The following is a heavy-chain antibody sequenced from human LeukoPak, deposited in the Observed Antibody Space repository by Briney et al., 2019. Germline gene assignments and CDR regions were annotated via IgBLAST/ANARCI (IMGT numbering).Heavy chain of an antibody. CDR3: AKEYGSGSYFYFYAMDV. D-gene: IGHD3-10*01. V-gene: IGHV3-30-3*01. J-gene: IGHJ6*02. CDR1: GFTFSSYA. CDR2: ISYDGSNK. Sequence: QPGGSLRLSCAASGFTFSSYAMHWVRQAPGKGLEWVAVISYDGSNKYYADSVKGRFTISRDNSKNTLYLQMNSLRAEDTAVYYCAKEYGSGSYFYFYAMDVWGQGTTATVSS.